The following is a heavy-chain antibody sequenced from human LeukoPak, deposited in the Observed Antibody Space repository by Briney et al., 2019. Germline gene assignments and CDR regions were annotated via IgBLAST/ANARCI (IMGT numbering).Heavy chain of an antibody. CDR3: AKDFSHYYDSSGYYL. D-gene: IGHD3-22*01. Sequence: GGSLRLSCAASGFTFDDYAMPWVRQAPGKGLEWVSGISWNSGSIGYADSVRGRFTISRDNAKNSLYLQMNSLRAEDTALYYCAKDFSHYYDSSGYYLWGQGTLVTVSS. CDR2: ISWNSGSI. J-gene: IGHJ4*02. V-gene: IGHV3-9*01. CDR1: GFTFDDYA.